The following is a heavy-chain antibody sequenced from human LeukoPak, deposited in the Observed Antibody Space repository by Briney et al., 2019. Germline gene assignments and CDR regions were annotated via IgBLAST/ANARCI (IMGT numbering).Heavy chain of an antibody. CDR2: INWNGGST. V-gene: IGHV3-20*04. J-gene: IGHJ4*02. Sequence: SGGSLRLSCAASGFTFDDYGMSWVRQAPGKGLEWVSGINWNGGSTGYADSVKGRFTISRDNAKNSLFLQMNSLRAEDTAVYFCAKEPHILTGYYTDYFDSWGQGTLVTVSS. CDR1: GFTFDDYG. CDR3: AKEPHILTGYYTDYFDS. D-gene: IGHD3-9*01.